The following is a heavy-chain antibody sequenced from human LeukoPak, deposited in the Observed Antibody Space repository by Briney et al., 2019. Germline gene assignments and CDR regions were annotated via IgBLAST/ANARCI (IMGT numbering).Heavy chain of an antibody. D-gene: IGHD1-20*01. CDR2: IKQGGSEN. J-gene: IGHJ4*02. CDR3: ARYNWNLDY. Sequence: SGGSLRLSCAASGFTFSTYWMSWVRQAPGKGLEWVANIKQGGSENYYVDSVKGRFTISRDNAKNSLYLQMNSLRAEDTAVYYCARYNWNLDYWGQGTLVTVSS. V-gene: IGHV3-7*01. CDR1: GFTFSTYW.